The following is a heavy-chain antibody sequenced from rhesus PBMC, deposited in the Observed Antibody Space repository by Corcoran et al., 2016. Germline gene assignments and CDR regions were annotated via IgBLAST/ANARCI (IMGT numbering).Heavy chain of an antibody. CDR1: GGAFSGSY. J-gene: IGHJ4*01. D-gene: IGHD4-29*01. V-gene: IGHV4-165*01. Sequence: VQLQASGPGLVKPSETLSLTCAVTGGAFSGSYGGWLRQPPGKGLERIVYNSGTSASHQYNPTLEMRVISSTYTSKSQCSRKLSSGTAADTAVDDCARELGTVAVDYWGQGVLVTVSS. CDR2: NSGTSASH. CDR3: ARELGTVAVDY.